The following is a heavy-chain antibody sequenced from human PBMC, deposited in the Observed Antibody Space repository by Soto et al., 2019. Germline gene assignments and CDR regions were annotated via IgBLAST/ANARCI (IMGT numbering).Heavy chain of an antibody. Sequence: AAVKGSCKASGYTFTDYYMHWVRQAPGQGLEWMGWINPNSRGTNYAQKFQGRLTMTRDTSINTAYMELSSLRSDDTAVYYCARDPQYSSSSDYWGQGAVVTVCS. V-gene: IGHV1-2*02. J-gene: IGHJ4*02. CDR1: GYTFTDYY. CDR3: ARDPQYSSSSDY. D-gene: IGHD6-6*01. CDR2: INPNSRGT.